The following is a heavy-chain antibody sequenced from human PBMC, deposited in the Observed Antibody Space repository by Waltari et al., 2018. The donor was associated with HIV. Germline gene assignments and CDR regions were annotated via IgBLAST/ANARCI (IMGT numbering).Heavy chain of an antibody. J-gene: IGHJ4*02. V-gene: IGHV3-23*01. D-gene: IGHD3-10*01. CDR3: AKVGLSGRWLLRRPFYFDY. CDR2: ISGSGGDS. CDR1: GFTFSSYA. Sequence: LLESGGNLVQPGGSMTLSCAASGFTFSSYAMAWVRQPPGKGLEWVSAISGSGGDSLFADSVKGRFTISRDASTVYLSLNSVTAEDTAVYYCAKVGLSGRWLLRRPFYFDYWGQGILVTVSS.